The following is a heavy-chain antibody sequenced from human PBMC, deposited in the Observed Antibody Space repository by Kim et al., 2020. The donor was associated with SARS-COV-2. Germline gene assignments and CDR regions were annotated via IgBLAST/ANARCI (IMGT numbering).Heavy chain of an antibody. J-gene: IGHJ5*02. V-gene: IGHV3-23*01. Sequence: GGSLRLSCVASGFTFTSYAMTWVRQAPGKALEWVSVISGAGDATHYADSVKGRFTISSDSSENTVYLQMSSLRVDDTAVYYCARSKIYSPEPFDPWGQGTLVPVSS. CDR2: ISGAGDAT. D-gene: IGHD5-12*01. CDR1: GFTFTSYA. CDR3: ARSKIYSPEPFDP.